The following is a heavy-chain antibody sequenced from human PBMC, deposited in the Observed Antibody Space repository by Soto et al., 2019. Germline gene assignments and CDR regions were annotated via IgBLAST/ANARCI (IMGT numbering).Heavy chain of an antibody. D-gene: IGHD4-4*01. CDR3: ARDQRYLRQGYSDY. Sequence: EVQLVESGGGLVKPGGSLRLSCVGSAFIFSDHSMNWVGQAPGKGLEWVTSIGDTGTFIYYADSVKGRFTISRDNAKNSLFLQMDSLRPEDTAVYYCARDQRYLRQGYSDYWGQGTLVTVSS. CDR2: IGDTGTFI. J-gene: IGHJ4*02. CDR1: AFIFSDHS. V-gene: IGHV3-21*01.